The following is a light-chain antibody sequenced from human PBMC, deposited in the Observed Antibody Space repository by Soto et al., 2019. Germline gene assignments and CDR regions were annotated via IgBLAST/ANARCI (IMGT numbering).Light chain of an antibody. Sequence: QSVLTQPPSASGTPGQRVTISCSGSSSNIGSNYGYWYQQLPGTAPKLLIYRYNQRPSGVPDRFSDSKSGTSASLAISGLRSEDEADYYCAAWDDSLSGWVFGGGTKLTVL. CDR1: SSNIGSNY. CDR3: AAWDDSLSGWV. CDR2: RYN. V-gene: IGLV1-47*01. J-gene: IGLJ3*02.